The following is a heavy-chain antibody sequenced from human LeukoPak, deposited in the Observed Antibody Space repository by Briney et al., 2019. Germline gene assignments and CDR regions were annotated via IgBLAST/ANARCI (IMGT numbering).Heavy chain of an antibody. D-gene: IGHD3-22*01. J-gene: IGHJ3*02. Sequence: EGSLRLSCAASGFTFSIYAMTWVRQAPGKGLEWVSGINGISGEAYYADSVKGRFTISRDNSRNTLFLQMNSLTAEDTALYYCAKAYDSSGYWGTGAFDIWGQGTMVTVSS. CDR3: AKAYDSSGYWGTGAFDI. CDR2: INGISGEA. CDR1: GFTFSIYA. V-gene: IGHV3-23*01.